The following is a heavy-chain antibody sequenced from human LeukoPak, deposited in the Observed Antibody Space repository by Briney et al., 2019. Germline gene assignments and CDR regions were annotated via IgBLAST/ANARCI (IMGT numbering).Heavy chain of an antibody. CDR3: ARDSHGTAVAVPNCGY. J-gene: IGHJ4*02. Sequence: GGPLRLSCAASGFTFSSYSMNWVRQAPGKGLEWVSYISSSSSTIYYADSVKGRFTISRDNAKNSLYLQMNSLRAEDTAVYYCARDSHGTAVAVPNCGYGGQGTVVTVSS. CDR1: GFTFSSYS. CDR2: ISSSSSTI. V-gene: IGHV3-48*04. D-gene: IGHD6-19*01.